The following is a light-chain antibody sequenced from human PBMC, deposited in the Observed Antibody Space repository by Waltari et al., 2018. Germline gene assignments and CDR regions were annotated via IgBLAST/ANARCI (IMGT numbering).Light chain of an antibody. CDR2: GNN. CDR3: QSHDSSLSGSV. Sequence: QSVLTQPPSLSGAPGQRVTISCTGSRSHIGAGYDVHWYQQLPGTAPKLLIYGNNNRPSGVPDRVSGSRAGTSASLAITGRQAEDEADYYCQSHDSSLSGSVFGGGTKLTVL. V-gene: IGLV1-40*01. J-gene: IGLJ2*01. CDR1: RSHIGAGYD.